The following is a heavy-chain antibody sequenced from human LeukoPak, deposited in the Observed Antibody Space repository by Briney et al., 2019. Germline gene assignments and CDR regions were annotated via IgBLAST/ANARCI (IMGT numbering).Heavy chain of an antibody. D-gene: IGHD1-26*01. CDR2: IYSGGST. V-gene: IGHV3-53*01. CDR1: GFTVSSNY. Sequence: GGSLRLSSAASGFTVSSNYMSWVRQAPGKGLEWVSVIYSGGSTYYADSVKGRFTISRDNSKNTLYLQMNSLRAEDTAVYYCARDFWADSGSPRGAFDIWGQGTMVTVSS. J-gene: IGHJ3*02. CDR3: ARDFWADSGSPRGAFDI.